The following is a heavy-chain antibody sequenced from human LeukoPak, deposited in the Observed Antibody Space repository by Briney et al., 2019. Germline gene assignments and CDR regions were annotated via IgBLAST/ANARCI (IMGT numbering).Heavy chain of an antibody. V-gene: IGHV1-2*02. J-gene: IGHJ3*02. Sequence: ASVKVSCKASGYTFTGYYMHWVRQAPGQGLEWMGWINPNSGGTNYAQKFQGRVTMTRDTSISTAYMELSRLRSDDTAVYYCARTERLNYGGNLEDAFDIWGQGTTVTVSS. CDR3: ARTERLNYGGNLEDAFDI. D-gene: IGHD4-23*01. CDR2: INPNSGGT. CDR1: GYTFTGYY.